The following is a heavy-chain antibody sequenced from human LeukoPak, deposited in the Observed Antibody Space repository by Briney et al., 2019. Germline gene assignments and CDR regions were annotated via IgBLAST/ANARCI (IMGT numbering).Heavy chain of an antibody. Sequence: GGSLRLSCAASGFTFSNYMMHWVRQAPGKGLVWVSRIKSDGITITYADSVKGRFTISRDNAKNTLYVQMNSLRAEDTAVYYCAKGHYYGSGSLDYWGQGTLVTVSS. J-gene: IGHJ4*02. V-gene: IGHV3-74*01. CDR1: GFTFSNYM. CDR2: IKSDGITI. D-gene: IGHD3-10*01. CDR3: AKGHYYGSGSLDY.